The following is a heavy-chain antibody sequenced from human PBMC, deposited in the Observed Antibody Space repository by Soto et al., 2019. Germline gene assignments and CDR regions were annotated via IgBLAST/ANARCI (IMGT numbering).Heavy chain of an antibody. J-gene: IGHJ4*02. D-gene: IGHD2-2*03. Sequence: VGSLRHSWAASGLTCSSYAMSWVRQATGKGLEWVSAISGSGGSTYYADSVKGRFTISRDNSKNTLYLQMNSLRAEDTAVYYCAKDGYYRVTDFDYWGQGTLVTVSS. CDR3: AKDGYYRVTDFDY. CDR2: ISGSGGST. CDR1: GLTCSSYA. V-gene: IGHV3-23*01.